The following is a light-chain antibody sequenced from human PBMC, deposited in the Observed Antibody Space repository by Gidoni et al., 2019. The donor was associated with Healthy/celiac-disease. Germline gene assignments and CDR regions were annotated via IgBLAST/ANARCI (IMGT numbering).Light chain of an antibody. Sequence: DIQLTQSPSSLSASVGDRVTIPCRASQSISSYLNWYQQKPGKAPKLLIYAASSLKSGVPSRLSGSGSGTDFTLTISSLQPEDFATDYCQQSYSTPWTFGQGTKVEIK. CDR2: AAS. J-gene: IGKJ1*01. CDR3: QQSYSTPWT. CDR1: QSISSY. V-gene: IGKV1-39*01.